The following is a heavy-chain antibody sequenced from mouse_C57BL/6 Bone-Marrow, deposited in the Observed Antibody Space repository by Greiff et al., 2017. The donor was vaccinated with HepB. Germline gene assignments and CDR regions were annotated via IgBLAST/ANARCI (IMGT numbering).Heavy chain of an antibody. CDR3: ARRGGIYYDYDDYAMDY. CDR2: FHPYNDDT. V-gene: IGHV1-47*01. J-gene: IGHJ4*01. CDR1: GYTFTTYP. D-gene: IGHD2-4*01. Sequence: VQRVESGAELVNPGASVKMSCKASGYTFTTYPIEWMKQNHGKSLEWIGNFHPYNDDTKYNEKFKGKATLTVEKSSSTVYLELSRLTSDDSAVYYCARRGGIYYDYDDYAMDYWGQGTSVTVSS.